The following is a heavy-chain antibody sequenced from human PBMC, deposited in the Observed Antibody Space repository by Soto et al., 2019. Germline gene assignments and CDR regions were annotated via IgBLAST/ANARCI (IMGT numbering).Heavy chain of an antibody. V-gene: IGHV4-39*01. CDR1: GGSISSSSYY. Sequence: SETLSLTCTVSGGSISSSSYYWGWIRQPPGKGLEWIGSIYYSGSTYYNPSLKSRVTISVDTSKNQFSLKLSSVTAADTAVYYCARLSNYNDYWGQGTLVTVSS. D-gene: IGHD4-4*01. CDR3: ARLSNYNDY. CDR2: IYYSGST. J-gene: IGHJ4*02.